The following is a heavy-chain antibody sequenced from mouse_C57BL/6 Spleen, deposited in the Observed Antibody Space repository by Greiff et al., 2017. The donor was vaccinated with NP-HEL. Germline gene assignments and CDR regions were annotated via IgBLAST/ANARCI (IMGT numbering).Heavy chain of an antibody. CDR3: AASYYGSSYRYALDY. CDR1: GYTFTSYG. V-gene: IGHV1-81*01. CDR2: IYPRSGNT. J-gene: IGHJ4*01. Sequence: QVQLQQSGAELARPGASVKLSCKASGYTFTSYGISWVKQRTGQGLEWIGEIYPRSGNTYYNEKFKGKATLTADKSSSTAYMELRRLTSEDSAVYFCAASYYGSSYRYALDYWGQGTSVTVSS. D-gene: IGHD1-1*01.